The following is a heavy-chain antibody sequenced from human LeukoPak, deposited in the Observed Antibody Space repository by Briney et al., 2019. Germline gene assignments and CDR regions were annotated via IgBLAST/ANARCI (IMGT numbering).Heavy chain of an antibody. V-gene: IGHV3-30*18. CDR3: AKDRRAGSYDY. CDR1: GFTFSSYG. J-gene: IGHJ4*02. CDR2: ISYDGSNK. D-gene: IGHD3-10*01. Sequence: GRSLRLSCAASGFTFSSYGMHWVRQAPGKGLEWVAVISYDGSNKYYADSVKGRFTISRDNSKNTLYLQMNSLRAEDTAVYYCAKDRRAGSYDYWGQGTLVTVSS.